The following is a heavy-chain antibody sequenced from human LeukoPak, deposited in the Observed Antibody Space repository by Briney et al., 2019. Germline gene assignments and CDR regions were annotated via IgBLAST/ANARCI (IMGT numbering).Heavy chain of an antibody. CDR1: GFTFSSYS. CDR3: AKDLRAVAGFPDAFDI. J-gene: IGHJ3*02. D-gene: IGHD6-19*01. CDR2: ISSSSSYI. Sequence: GGSLRLSCAASGFTFSSYSMNWVRQAPGKGLEWVSSISSSSSYIYYADSVKGRFTISRDNSKNTLYLQMNSLRAEDTAVYYCAKDLRAVAGFPDAFDIWGQGTMVTVSS. V-gene: IGHV3-21*01.